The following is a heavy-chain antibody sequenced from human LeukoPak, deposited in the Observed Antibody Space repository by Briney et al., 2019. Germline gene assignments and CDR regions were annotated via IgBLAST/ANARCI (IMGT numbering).Heavy chain of an antibody. CDR3: AKELTYYDFWSGLYNAFDI. CDR2: ISWNSGSI. CDR1: GFTFDGYA. Sequence: PGGSLRLSCAASGFTFDGYAMHWVRQAPGKGLEWVSGISWNSGSIGYADSVKGRFTISRDNAKNSLYLQMNSLRAEDTALYYCAKELTYYDFWSGLYNAFDIWGQGTMVTVSS. D-gene: IGHD3-3*01. J-gene: IGHJ3*02. V-gene: IGHV3-9*01.